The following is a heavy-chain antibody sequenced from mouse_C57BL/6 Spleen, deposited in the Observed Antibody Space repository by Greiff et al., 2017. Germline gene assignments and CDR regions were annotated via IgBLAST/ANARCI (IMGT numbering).Heavy chain of an antibody. CDR2: IDPSDSET. D-gene: IGHD2-3*01. CDR3: ARSQDGYYVRYFDV. CDR1: GYTFTSYW. J-gene: IGHJ1*03. Sequence: QVQLQQPGAELVRPGSSVKLSCKASGYTFTSYWMHWVKQRPIQGLEWIGNIDPSDSETHYNQKFKDKATLTVDKSSSTAYMQLSSLTSEDSAVYNCARSQDGYYVRYFDVWGTGTTVTVSS. V-gene: IGHV1-52*01.